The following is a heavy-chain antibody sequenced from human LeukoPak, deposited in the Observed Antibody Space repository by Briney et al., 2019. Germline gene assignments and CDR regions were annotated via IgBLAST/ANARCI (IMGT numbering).Heavy chain of an antibody. Sequence: SETLSLTCTVSGGSISSYYWSWIRQPPGKGLEWIGYIYYSGSTNYKSSLKSRVTISVDTSKNQFSLKLSSVTAADTAVYYCARDRGDGYDYFWDYWGQGTLVTVSS. V-gene: IGHV4-59*01. CDR1: GGSISSYY. CDR2: IYYSGST. CDR3: ARDRGDGYDYFWDY. J-gene: IGHJ4*02. D-gene: IGHD5-12*01.